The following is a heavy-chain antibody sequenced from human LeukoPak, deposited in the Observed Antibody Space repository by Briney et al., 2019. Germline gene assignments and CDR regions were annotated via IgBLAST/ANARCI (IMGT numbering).Heavy chain of an antibody. D-gene: IGHD6-13*01. J-gene: IGHJ6*02. CDR3: ARLAAAGQSTSFYYGMDV. Sequence: PGGSLRLSCAASGFTFSRYEMNWVRQAPGKGLVWVSRINSDGSSTSYADSVKGRFTISRDNAKNTLYLQMNSLRAEDTAVYYCARLAAAGQSTSFYYGMDVWGQGTTVTVSS. CDR2: INSDGSST. V-gene: IGHV3-74*01. CDR1: GFTFSRYE.